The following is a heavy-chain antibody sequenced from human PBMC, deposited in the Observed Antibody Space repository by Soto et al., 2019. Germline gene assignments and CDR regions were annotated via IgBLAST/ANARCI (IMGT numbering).Heavy chain of an antibody. CDR3: ARGKYSSSWYPWFDP. CDR1: GYTFISYG. Sequence: QVQLVQSGAEVKKPGASVKVSCKASGYTFISYGISWVRQAPGQGLEWMGWISAYNGNTKYAQKLQGRVIMTTDTSTRIAYMELRSLRSDDTAVYYCARGKYSSSWYPWFDPWGQGTLATVSS. V-gene: IGHV1-18*01. CDR2: ISAYNGNT. J-gene: IGHJ5*02. D-gene: IGHD6-13*01.